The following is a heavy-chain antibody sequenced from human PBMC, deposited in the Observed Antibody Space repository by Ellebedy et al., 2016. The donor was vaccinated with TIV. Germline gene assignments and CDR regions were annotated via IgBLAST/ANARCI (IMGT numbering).Heavy chain of an antibody. D-gene: IGHD3-16*01. CDR2: ISTSSNYI. V-gene: IGHV3-21*03. J-gene: IGHJ4*02. CDR3: TTNPGTWGDF. Sequence: GESLKISCAASGFTFSNYSMNWVRQAPGKGLEWVSSISTSSNYIYYADSVKGRFTISRDDSKDTLYLEMNSLKTEDTAVYYCTTNPGTWGDFWGPGTLVTVSS. CDR1: GFTFSNYS.